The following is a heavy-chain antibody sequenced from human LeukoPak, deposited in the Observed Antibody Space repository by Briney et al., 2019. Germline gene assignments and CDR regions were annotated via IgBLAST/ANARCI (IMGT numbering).Heavy chain of an antibody. V-gene: IGHV1-2*02. CDR1: GYTFTGYY. CDR3: ARVGGYYYGSGRLMNFDI. CDR2: INPNSGGT. Sequence: GASVKVSCKASGYTFTGYYMHWVRQAPGQGLEWMGWINPNSGGTNYAQKFQGRVTMTRDTSISTAYIELSRLRSDDTAVYYCARVGGYYYGSGRLMNFDIWGQGTMVTVSS. J-gene: IGHJ3*02. D-gene: IGHD3-10*01.